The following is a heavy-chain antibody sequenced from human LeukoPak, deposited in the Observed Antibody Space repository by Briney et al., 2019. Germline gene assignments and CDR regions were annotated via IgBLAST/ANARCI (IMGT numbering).Heavy chain of an antibody. Sequence: GESLKISCKGSAYGFTSYWIGWVRQMPGKGLEWMGIIYPGDSDTRYSPSFQGQVTISADKSISTAYLQWSSLKASDTDMYYCARSMTTVTANWFDPWGQGTLVTVSS. CDR2: IYPGDSDT. V-gene: IGHV5-51*01. D-gene: IGHD4-17*01. CDR1: AYGFTSYW. CDR3: ARSMTTVTANWFDP. J-gene: IGHJ5*02.